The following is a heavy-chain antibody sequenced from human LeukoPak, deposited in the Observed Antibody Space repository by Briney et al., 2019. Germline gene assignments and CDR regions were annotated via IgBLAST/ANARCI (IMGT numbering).Heavy chain of an antibody. Sequence: GDSRKFSCQGSGYNFTNYWILCGRPTAGKGLEWLGIIYPDESDSRYDPPFRGQVTMAADQSVTTAYLYWRSLKASASTIYYCARQRTVIPAAPSDYWGQGTLVTVAS. CDR3: ARQRTVIPAAPSDY. D-gene: IGHD2-2*01. V-gene: IGHV5-51*01. CDR1: GYNFTNYW. CDR2: IYPDESDS. J-gene: IGHJ4*02.